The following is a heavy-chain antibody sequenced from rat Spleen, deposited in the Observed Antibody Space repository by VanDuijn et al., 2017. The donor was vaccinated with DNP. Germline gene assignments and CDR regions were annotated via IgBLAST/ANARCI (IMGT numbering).Heavy chain of an antibody. J-gene: IGHJ2*01. V-gene: IGHV5-7*01. CDR3: ARHDNSDFDY. CDR1: GFTFSDYN. CDR2: IRYDGSNT. Sequence: EVQLVESGGGSVQPGRSLQLSCAASGFTFSDYNMAWVRQAPEKGLEWVATIRYDGSNTYYRDSVKGRFTISRDNAKSTLYLRMDSLRSEDTATYYCARHDNSDFDYWGQGVMVTVSS. D-gene: IGHD1-10*01.